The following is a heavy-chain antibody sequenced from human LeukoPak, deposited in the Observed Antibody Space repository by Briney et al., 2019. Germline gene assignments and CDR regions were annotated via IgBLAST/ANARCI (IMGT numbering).Heavy chain of an antibody. V-gene: IGHV3-9*01. J-gene: IGHJ6*02. CDR2: INWDSKNV. D-gene: IGHD3-22*01. CDR1: GFTFDDYA. Sequence: GGSLRLSCAASGFTFDDYAMFWVRQAPGKGLEWVSGINWDSKNVGYAASVKGRFTISRDNAKNSLYLQMNSLRAEDTAFYYCAKGNRDSSGFYYYYGMDVWGQGTTVTVSS. CDR3: AKGNRDSSGFYYYYGMDV.